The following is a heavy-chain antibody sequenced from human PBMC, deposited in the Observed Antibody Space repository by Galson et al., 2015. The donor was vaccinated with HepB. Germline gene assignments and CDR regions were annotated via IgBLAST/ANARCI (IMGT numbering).Heavy chain of an antibody. CDR2: INGDGSAT. CDR1: GFTFSRDW. D-gene: IGHD2-15*01. CDR3: ARDFEKDVYYYGMDV. Sequence: SLRLSCAASGFTFSRDWMHWVRQAPGKGLMWVSRINGDGSATNYADSVKGRFTISRDNAKNTLYLQMNSLRAEDTAVYYCARDFEKDVYYYGMDVWGQGTTVTVSS. J-gene: IGHJ6*02. V-gene: IGHV3-74*01.